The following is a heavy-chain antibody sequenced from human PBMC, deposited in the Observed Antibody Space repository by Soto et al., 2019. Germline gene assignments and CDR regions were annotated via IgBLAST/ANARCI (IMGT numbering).Heavy chain of an antibody. V-gene: IGHV2-5*02. J-gene: IGHJ4*02. CDR1: GFSLSISGVG. CDR2: INWDDDK. Sequence: QITLKESGPTLVKPTQPLTLTCTFSGFSLSISGVGVGWIRQPPGKALEWLALINWDDDKRYSPSLKNRLNINRGNSRNQVFLTMTDMDPLDTGTYYCARAHGDAGGGYYIEDFDYWGQGTLVTVSS. CDR3: ARAHGDAGGGYYIEDFDY. D-gene: IGHD3-3*01.